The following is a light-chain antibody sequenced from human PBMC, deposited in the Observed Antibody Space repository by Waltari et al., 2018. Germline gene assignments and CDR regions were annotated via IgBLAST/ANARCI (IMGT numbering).Light chain of an antibody. CDR2: DTS. V-gene: IGKV3-20*01. Sequence: EIVLTQSPGTLALSPGERATLSCRASQSVGRALAWYQQKPGQAPRLLFYDTSTRATGIPDRFSGSGSGTDFSLTISRVEPEDFAVYYCQMYVRLPVTFGQGTKVEVK. J-gene: IGKJ1*01. CDR3: QMYVRLPVT. CDR1: QSVGRA.